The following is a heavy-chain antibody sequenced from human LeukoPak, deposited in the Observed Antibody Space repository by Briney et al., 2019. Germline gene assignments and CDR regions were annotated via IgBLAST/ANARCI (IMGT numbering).Heavy chain of an antibody. Sequence: GGPLRLSCAASGFIVSSNYMSWVRRAPGKGLEWVSVIYSGGTTYYADSVKGRFTISRDNSNNTLYLQMNSLGAEDTAVYYCARGPVTRFEIWGQGTMVTVSS. V-gene: IGHV3-53*01. D-gene: IGHD4-17*01. J-gene: IGHJ3*02. CDR2: IYSGGTT. CDR1: GFIVSSNY. CDR3: ARGPVTRFEI.